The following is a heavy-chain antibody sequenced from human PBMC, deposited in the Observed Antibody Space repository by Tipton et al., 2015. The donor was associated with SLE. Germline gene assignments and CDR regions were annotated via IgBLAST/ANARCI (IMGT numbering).Heavy chain of an antibody. CDR2: IYPSGKT. CDR1: GGAISSGGYY. Sequence: LRLSCTVSGGAISSGGYYWGWIRQPPGEGLEWVGRIYPSGKTVYNPSLKSRVTISMDLSNNQFSVNLSSVTASDTAVYYCAKTLAGATPGRYQSYWYFDLWGRGLRVIVSS. V-gene: IGHV4-61*02. J-gene: IGHJ2*01. D-gene: IGHD1-1*01. CDR3: AKTLAGATPGRYQSYWYFDL.